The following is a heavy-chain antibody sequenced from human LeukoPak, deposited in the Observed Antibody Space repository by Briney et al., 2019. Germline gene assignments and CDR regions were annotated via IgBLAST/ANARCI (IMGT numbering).Heavy chain of an antibody. J-gene: IGHJ6*02. V-gene: IGHV3-43*02. CDR2: ISGDGGST. D-gene: IGHD2-15*01. CDR1: GFTFDDYA. CDR3: AKDYCSGGSCYLEGMDV. Sequence: GGSLRLSCAASGFTFDDYAMHWVRQAPGKGLEWVSLISGDGGSTYYADSVKGRFTISRDNSKNSLYLQMNSLRTEDTALYYCAKDYCSGGSCYLEGMDVWGQGTTVTVSS.